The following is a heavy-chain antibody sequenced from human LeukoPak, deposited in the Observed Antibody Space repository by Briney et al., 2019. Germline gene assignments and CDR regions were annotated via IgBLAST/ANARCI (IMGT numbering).Heavy chain of an antibody. V-gene: IGHV3-43*02. Sequence: GESLKISCAASGFTFDYYAMHWVRQAPGKGLEWVSLISGDGGSTYYTDSVKGRFTISRDNSKNSLYLQMNSLRTEDTALYYCAQDKGGSSWYYLDSWGQGTLVTVSS. CDR3: AQDKGGSSWYYLDS. J-gene: IGHJ4*02. CDR1: GFTFDYYA. CDR2: ISGDGGST. D-gene: IGHD6-13*01.